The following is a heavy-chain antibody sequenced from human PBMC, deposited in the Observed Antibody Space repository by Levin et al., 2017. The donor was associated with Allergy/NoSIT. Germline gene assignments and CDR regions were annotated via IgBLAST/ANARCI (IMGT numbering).Heavy chain of an antibody. J-gene: IGHJ3*02. Sequence: SQTLSLTCTVSGGSMTSSPYYWGWIRHSPGKGLEWIGSIHYRGSTYYNPSLNSRVTISVGTSKNHFSLTLTSVPAADTASYYCATNYPYSSGRPFDIWGQGTTVTVSS. CDR3: ATNYPYSSGRPFDI. V-gene: IGHV4-39*01. CDR2: IHYRGST. D-gene: IGHD3-10*01. CDR1: GGSMTSSPYY.